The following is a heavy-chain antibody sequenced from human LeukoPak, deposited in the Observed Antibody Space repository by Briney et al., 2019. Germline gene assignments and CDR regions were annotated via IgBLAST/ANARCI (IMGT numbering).Heavy chain of an antibody. CDR1: GFTFSSYA. J-gene: IGHJ4*02. D-gene: IGHD3-3*01. CDR3: ARSQGWGHDLGVDYFDY. V-gene: IGHV3-23*01. Sequence: GASLRLSCAASGFTFSSYAMSWVRQAPGKGLEWVSAISGSGGRIYYADSVKGRFTISRDNSKNTLYLQMNSLRAEDTAVYYCARSQGWGHDLGVDYFDYWGQGTLVTVSS. CDR2: ISGSGGRI.